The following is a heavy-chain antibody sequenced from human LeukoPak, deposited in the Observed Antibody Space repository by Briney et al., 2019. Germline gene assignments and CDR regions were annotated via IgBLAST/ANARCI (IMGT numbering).Heavy chain of an antibody. J-gene: IGHJ4*02. CDR1: GFTFSSYA. CDR2: ISYDGSNK. CDR3: ARDYYDSSGFDY. D-gene: IGHD3-22*01. V-gene: IGHV3-30-3*01. Sequence: GRSLRLSCAASGFTFSSYAMHWVRQAPGKGLEWVAVISYDGSNKYYADSVKGRFTISRDNCKNTLYLQMNSLRAEDTAVYYCARDYYDSSGFDYWGQGTLVTVSS.